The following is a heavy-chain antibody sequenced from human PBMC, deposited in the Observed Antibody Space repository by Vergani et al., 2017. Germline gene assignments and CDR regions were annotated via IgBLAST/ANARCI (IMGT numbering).Heavy chain of an antibody. Sequence: QMQLVQSGAEVKKTGSSVKVSCKASGYTFTSRYLHWVRQAPGHALEWLGWITPFNGNTNYAQKFQDRVTITRDRSMSTAYMELSSLRSEDTAMYYCALAESSTSCINSVCITPETGSWFDPWGQGTMGTVSA. J-gene: IGHJ5*02. V-gene: IGHV1-45*02. CDR2: ITPFNGNT. D-gene: IGHD2-2*01. CDR3: ALAESSTSCINSVCITPETGSWFDP. CDR1: GYTFTSRY.